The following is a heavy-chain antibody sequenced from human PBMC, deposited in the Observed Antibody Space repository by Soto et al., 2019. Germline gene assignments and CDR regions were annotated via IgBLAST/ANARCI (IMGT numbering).Heavy chain of an antibody. J-gene: IGHJ6*03. CDR2: IYYSGGT. V-gene: IGHV4-59*01. D-gene: IGHD6-6*01. CDR3: ASSSSSLRNGAYYYYYYMDV. CDR1: GGSISSYY. Sequence: QVQLQESGPGLVKPSETLSLTCTVSGGSISSYYWSWIRQPPGKGLEWIGYIYYSGGTNYNPSLNRRGTMSVDPSKNQFSLKLSSVTAADTAVYYCASSSSSLRNGAYYYYYYMDVWGKGTTVTVSS.